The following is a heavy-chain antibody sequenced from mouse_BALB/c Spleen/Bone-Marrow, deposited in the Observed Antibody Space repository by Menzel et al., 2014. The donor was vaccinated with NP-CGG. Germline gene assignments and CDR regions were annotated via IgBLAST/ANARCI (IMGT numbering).Heavy chain of an antibody. CDR2: ISGGGSYT. D-gene: IGHD2-4*01. Sequence: EVMLVESGGGLVKSGGSLKLSCAASGFSFNSYGMSWVRQTPEKRLEWVATISGGGSYTFYPDSVKGRFTISRDNAKNNLYLQLSSLRSEDTALYYCARHAYYDQTEVSFVYWGQGTLVIVSA. J-gene: IGHJ3*01. V-gene: IGHV5-9-2*01. CDR1: GFSFNSYG. CDR3: ARHAYYDQTEVSFVY.